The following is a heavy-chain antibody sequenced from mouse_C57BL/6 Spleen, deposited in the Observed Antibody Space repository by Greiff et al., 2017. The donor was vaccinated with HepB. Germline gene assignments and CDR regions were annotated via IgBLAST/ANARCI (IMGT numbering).Heavy chain of an antibody. Sequence: QVQLKESGPELVKPGASVKISCKASGYAFSSSWMNWVKQRPGKGLEWIGRIYPGDGDTNYNGKFKGKATLTADKSSSTAYMQLSSLTSEDSAVYFCARCDYYDSSYRYFDVWGKGTTVTVSS. CDR1: GYAFSSSW. D-gene: IGHD1-1*01. CDR3: ARCDYYDSSYRYFDV. V-gene: IGHV1-82*01. J-gene: IGHJ1*03. CDR2: IYPGDGDT.